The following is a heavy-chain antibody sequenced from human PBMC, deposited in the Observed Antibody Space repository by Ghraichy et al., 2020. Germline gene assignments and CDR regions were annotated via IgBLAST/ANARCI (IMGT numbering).Heavy chain of an antibody. D-gene: IGHD3-3*01. CDR3: AKDPSLAIFGVVTADY. CDR2: ISGSGGST. CDR1: GFTFSSYA. J-gene: IGHJ4*02. V-gene: IGHV3-23*01. Sequence: GGSLRLSCAASGFTFSSYAMSWVRQAPGKGLEWVSAISGSGGSTYYADSVKGRFTISRDNSKNTLYLQMNSLKAEDTAVYYCAKDPSLAIFGVVTADYWGQGTLVTVSS.